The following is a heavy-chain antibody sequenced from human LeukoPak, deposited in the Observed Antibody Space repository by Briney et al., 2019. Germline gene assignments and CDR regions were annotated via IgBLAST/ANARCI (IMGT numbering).Heavy chain of an antibody. CDR2: IYSGGST. Sequence: GGSLRLSCAASGFTVSSNYMSWVRQAPGKGLGWVSVIYSGGSTYYADSVKGRFTISRDNSKNTLYLQMNSLRAEDTAVYYCARDVSAAATYGMDVWGQGTTVTVSS. CDR3: ARDVSAAATYGMDV. CDR1: GFTVSSNY. V-gene: IGHV3-53*01. J-gene: IGHJ6*02. D-gene: IGHD6-13*01.